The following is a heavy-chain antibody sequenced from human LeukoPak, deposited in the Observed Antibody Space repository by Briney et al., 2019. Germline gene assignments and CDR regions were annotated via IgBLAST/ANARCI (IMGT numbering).Heavy chain of an antibody. CDR1: GGSFSGYY. CDR3: ASQAYGWYFDL. CDR2: INHSGST. J-gene: IGHJ2*01. Sequence: SETLSLTCAVYGGSFSGYYWSWIRQPPGKGLEWIREINHSGSTYYNPSLKSRVTISVDTSKNQFSLKLSSVTAADTAVYYCASQAYGWYFDLWGRGTLVTVSS. D-gene: IGHD4-17*01. V-gene: IGHV4-34*01.